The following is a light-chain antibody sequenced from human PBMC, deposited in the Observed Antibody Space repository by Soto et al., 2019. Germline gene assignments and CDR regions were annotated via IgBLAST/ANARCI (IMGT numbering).Light chain of an antibody. CDR2: GAS. CDR3: QQYDTSPRT. Sequence: EIVLTQSPGTLSLSPGERATLSCRASQSVSSNYLAWYQQKRGQAPRLLIYGASSWATGIPTRFSGSGSGTDFTLTISRLEPEEFAVYCCQQYDTSPRTFGQGTKVEI. CDR1: QSVSSNY. J-gene: IGKJ1*01. V-gene: IGKV3-20*01.